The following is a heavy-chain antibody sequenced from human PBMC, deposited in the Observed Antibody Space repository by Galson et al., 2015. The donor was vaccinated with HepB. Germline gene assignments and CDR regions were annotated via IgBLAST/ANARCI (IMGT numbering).Heavy chain of an antibody. D-gene: IGHD4-23*01. CDR2: IDPRDSNT. CDR3: ARDDYGGVWYFDL. CDR1: GYSFTNYW. J-gene: IGHJ2*01. Sequence: QSGAEVKKPGESLRISCKGSGYSFTNYWISWVRLIPGKGLEWMGRIDPRDSNTNYSPSFQGHVTISADKSISTAYLQWSSLKASDTAIYYCARDDYGGVWYFDLWGRGTLVTVSS. V-gene: IGHV5-10-1*01.